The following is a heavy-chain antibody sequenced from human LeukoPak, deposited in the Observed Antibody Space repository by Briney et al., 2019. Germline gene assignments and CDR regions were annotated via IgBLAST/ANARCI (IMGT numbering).Heavy chain of an antibody. J-gene: IGHJ4*02. CDR2: IRYDASYK. CDR1: AFTFNNYW. Sequence: GGPLRLSCVASAFTFNNYWMHWVRQVPGKGPEWVAFIRYDASYKFYADFVKGRFTISRDNSKNTLYLQMTTLRADDTALYYCAKEGSLGTGWYGPLDSWGQGTLVTVSS. V-gene: IGHV3-30*02. CDR3: AKEGSLGTGWYGPLDS. D-gene: IGHD6-19*01.